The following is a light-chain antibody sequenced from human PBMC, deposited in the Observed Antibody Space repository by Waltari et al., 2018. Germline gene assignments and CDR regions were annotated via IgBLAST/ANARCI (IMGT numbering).Light chain of an antibody. CDR2: DAS. V-gene: IGKV1-5*01. CDR3: QHYSGFSSRT. CDR1: QRISDY. Sequence: DIQMTQSPSTLYPSVGDTVPITCRASQRISDYLAWYPQKPGKAPKLLIYDASTLKNGVPSRFSGSVSGTEFTLTISSLQPDDFATYYCQHYSGFSSRTFGQGTKVDIK. J-gene: IGKJ1*01.